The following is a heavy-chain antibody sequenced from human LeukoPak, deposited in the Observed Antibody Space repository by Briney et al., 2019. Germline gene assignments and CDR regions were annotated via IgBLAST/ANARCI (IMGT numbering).Heavy chain of an antibody. D-gene: IGHD2-15*01. V-gene: IGHV3-74*01. CDR3: ARVALGYCSGGSCYPDTYFDY. CDR1: GFTFSSYW. Sequence: PGGSLRLSCAPSGFTFSSYWMHWVRQPPGKGLVWVSRINTDGSSTSYADSVKGRFTISKDNAKNTLYLQMNSLRAEDTAVYYCARVALGYCSGGSCYPDTYFDYWGQGTLVTVSS. CDR2: INTDGSST. J-gene: IGHJ4*02.